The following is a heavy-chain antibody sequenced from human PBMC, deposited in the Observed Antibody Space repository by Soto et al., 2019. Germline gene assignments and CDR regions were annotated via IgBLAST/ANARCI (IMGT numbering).Heavy chain of an antibody. V-gene: IGHV4-31*03. D-gene: IGHD5-12*01. J-gene: IGHJ6*04. Sequence: SETLSLTCTVSGGSISSGGYYWSWIRQHPGKGLEWIGFIYYSGSLFYNPSSKGRVTISVDPSKTNFSLNLIFVTAGTTAFFYCASRGGSWIYGNEGRDVWGKGTRVTVSS. CDR2: IYYSGSL. CDR1: GGSISSGGYY. CDR3: ASRGGSWIYGNEGRDV.